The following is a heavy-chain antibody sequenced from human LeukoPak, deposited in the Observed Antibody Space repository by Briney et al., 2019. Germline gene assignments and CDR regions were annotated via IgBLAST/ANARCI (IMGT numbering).Heavy chain of an antibody. CDR2: INILSNYI. CDR1: GFTFSSYS. V-gene: IGHV3-21*04. Sequence: GGSLRLSCAASGFTFSSYSMNWVRQAPGKGLEWVSSINILSNYIYYADSVKGRFTISRDNSKNTLYLQMNSLRAEDTAVYYCAKDLRYDSSGYFDYWGQGTRVTVSS. J-gene: IGHJ4*02. D-gene: IGHD3-22*01. CDR3: AKDLRYDSSGYFDY.